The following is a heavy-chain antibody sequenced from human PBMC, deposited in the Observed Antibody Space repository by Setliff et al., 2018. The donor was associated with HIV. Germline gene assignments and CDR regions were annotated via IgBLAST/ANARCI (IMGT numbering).Heavy chain of an antibody. Sequence: AGGSLRLSCAASGFTFSSYWINWVRQAPGKGLEWVANIKQDGSEKYYMDSVKGRFTISRDNAKNSLYLQMNSLRAEDTAVYYCTIEPVTFGGYFDYWGQGTLVTVSS. V-gene: IGHV3-7*03. J-gene: IGHJ4*02. CDR1: GFTFSSYW. CDR2: IKQDGSEK. D-gene: IGHD3-16*01. CDR3: TIEPVTFGGYFDY.